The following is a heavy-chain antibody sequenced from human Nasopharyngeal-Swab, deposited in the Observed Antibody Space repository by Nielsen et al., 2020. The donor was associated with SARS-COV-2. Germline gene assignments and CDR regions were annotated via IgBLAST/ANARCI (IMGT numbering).Heavy chain of an antibody. D-gene: IGHD1-26*01. CDR1: GFTFSDYY. CDR3: ARGLITKLGATRLFDY. V-gene: IGHV3-11*01. J-gene: IGHJ4*02. CDR2: ISSSGSNI. Sequence: GESLKISCAASGFTFSDYYMSWIRQAPGKGLEWVSYISSSGSNIYYADSVKGRFTISRDNAKNSLYLQMNSLRAEDTAVYYCARGLITKLGATRLFDYWGQGTLVTVSS.